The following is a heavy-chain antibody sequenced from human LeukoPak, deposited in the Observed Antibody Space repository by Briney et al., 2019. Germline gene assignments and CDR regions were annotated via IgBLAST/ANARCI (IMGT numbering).Heavy chain of an antibody. CDR1: GGTFSSYA. D-gene: IGHD3-3*01. J-gene: IGHJ6*03. CDR3: ARSLSYTIFGVVIPSAHYYYYYMDV. V-gene: IGHV1-69*05. CDR2: IIPIFGIA. Sequence: ASVKVSCKASGGTFSSYAISWVRQAPGQGLEWMGGIIPIFGIANYAQKFQGRVTITTDESTSTAYMELSSLRSEDTAVYYCARSLSYTIFGVVIPSAHYYYYYMDVWGKGTTVTASS.